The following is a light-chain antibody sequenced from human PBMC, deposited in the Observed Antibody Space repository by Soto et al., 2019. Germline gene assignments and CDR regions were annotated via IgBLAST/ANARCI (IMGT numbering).Light chain of an antibody. V-gene: IGKV2-28*01. CDR1: QSLLHSNGYNY. Sequence: DIVMTQSPLSLPVTPGEPASISCRSSQSLLHSNGYNYLDWYLQKPGQSPQLLNYLGSNRASGVPDRFSGSGSATDSTLKISRVEAEDVGVYYFMQALQTPLTFGGGTKVEIK. CDR3: MQALQTPLT. J-gene: IGKJ4*01. CDR2: LGS.